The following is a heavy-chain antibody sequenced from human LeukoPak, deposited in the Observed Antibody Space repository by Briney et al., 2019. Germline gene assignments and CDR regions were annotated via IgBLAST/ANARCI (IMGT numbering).Heavy chain of an antibody. D-gene: IGHD3-9*01. CDR2: IYYSGST. CDR1: GGSISSSSYY. J-gene: IGHJ4*02. CDR3: ARVNTYYDILTGLDY. Sequence: SETLSLTCTVSGGSISSSSYYWSWIRQPPGKGLEWIGYIYYSGSTNYNPSLKSRVTISVDTSKNQFSLKLSSVTAADTAVYYCARVNTYYDILTGLDYWGQGTLVTVSS. V-gene: IGHV4-61*01.